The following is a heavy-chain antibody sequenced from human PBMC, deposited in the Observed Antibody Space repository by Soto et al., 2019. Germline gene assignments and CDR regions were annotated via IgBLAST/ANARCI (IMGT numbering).Heavy chain of an antibody. CDR3: AKVDSSGRYFDY. CDR1: GFPFSSYG. CDR2: ISYDGSNK. D-gene: IGHD1-26*01. Sequence: QVQLVESGGGVVQPGRSLRLSCAASGFPFSSYGMHWVRQAPGKGLEWVAVISYDGSNKYYADSVKGRFTISRDNSKNTLSMQMNSLRAEDTAVYYCAKVDSSGRYFDYGGQGTLVTVSS. J-gene: IGHJ4*02. V-gene: IGHV3-30*18.